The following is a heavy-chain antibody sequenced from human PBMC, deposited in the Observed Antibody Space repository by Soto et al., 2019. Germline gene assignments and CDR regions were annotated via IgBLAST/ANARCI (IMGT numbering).Heavy chain of an antibody. V-gene: IGHV3-9*01. CDR2: ISWTSGSI. CDR1: GFTFDDYA. D-gene: IGHD3-22*01. Sequence: EVQLVESGGGLVQPGRSLRLSCAASGFTFDDYAMHWVRQAPGKGLEWVSGISWTSGSIGYADSVKGRFTISRDNAKSSLYLQMNSLRAEDTALYYCAKDWDYDSSGDFDYWGQGTLVTVSS. CDR3: AKDWDYDSSGDFDY. J-gene: IGHJ4*02.